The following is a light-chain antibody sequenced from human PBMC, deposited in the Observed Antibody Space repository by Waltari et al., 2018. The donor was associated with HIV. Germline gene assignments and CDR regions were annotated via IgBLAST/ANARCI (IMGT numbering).Light chain of an antibody. V-gene: IGKV3-20*01. Sequence: EIVLTQPPGTLPLSPGERATLSCRASQSVSSRSLAWYQQRPGQAPRLLISGASSRATGIPDRFSGSGSGTDFTLTISRLEPEDFAVYYCQQYGASPRTFGQGTKVEIK. CDR3: QQYGASPRT. CDR1: QSVSSRS. CDR2: GAS. J-gene: IGKJ1*01.